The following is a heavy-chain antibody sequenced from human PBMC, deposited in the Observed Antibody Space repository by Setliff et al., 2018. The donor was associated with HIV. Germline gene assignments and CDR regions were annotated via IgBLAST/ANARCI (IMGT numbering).Heavy chain of an antibody. J-gene: IGHJ5*02. CDR3: AREGLIIRGRYGWFDP. V-gene: IGHV4-34*01. CDR2: INHSGNS. D-gene: IGHD3-10*01. Sequence: LSLTCAVYNESFNGYYWAWIRQTPEKGLEWIGEINHSGNSNYNPSLKRRLTLSVDTSKNQFSLKLTSVTAADTAVYYCAREGLIIRGRYGWFDPWGQGTLVTVSS. CDR1: NESFNGYY.